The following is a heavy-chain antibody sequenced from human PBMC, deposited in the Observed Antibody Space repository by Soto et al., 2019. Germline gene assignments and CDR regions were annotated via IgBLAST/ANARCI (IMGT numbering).Heavy chain of an antibody. CDR3: AKDMRGGSSSSRYYYGVDV. CDR1: GFTFDDYA. CDR2: ISWDSGTI. D-gene: IGHD6-13*01. J-gene: IGHJ6*02. V-gene: IGHV3-9*01. Sequence: EVQLVESGGGLVQPGRSLRLSCAASGFTFDDYAMHWVRQAPGKGLEWVSGISWDSGTIVYVDSVKGRFTISRDNAKNYLYLQMTSLRAEDTALYYCAKDMRGGSSSSRYYYGVDVCGQGTTVTVSS.